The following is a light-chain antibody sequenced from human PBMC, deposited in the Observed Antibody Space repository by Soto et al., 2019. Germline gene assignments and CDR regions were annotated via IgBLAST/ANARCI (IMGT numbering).Light chain of an antibody. CDR1: SSDVGGYNY. V-gene: IGLV2-14*01. CDR3: SSYTSSSTRV. J-gene: IGLJ3*02. Sequence: QSALTQPASVSGSPGQSITISCTGTSSDVGGYNYVSWYQQRPGKAPKLMIYEVSNRPSGVSNRFSGSKSGNTASLTISGLQAEDEADYYCSSYTSSSTRVFGVGTKLTVL. CDR2: EVS.